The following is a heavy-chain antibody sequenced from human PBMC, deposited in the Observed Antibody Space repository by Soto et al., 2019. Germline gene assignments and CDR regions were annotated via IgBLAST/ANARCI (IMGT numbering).Heavy chain of an antibody. CDR1: GFTFSSNA. CDR2: IIGSGGST. D-gene: IGHD6-19*01. J-gene: IGHJ4*02. Sequence: EVQLLESGGGLVQPGGSLRLSCAASGFTFSSNAMSWVRQAPGKGLEWVSVIIGSGGSTYYAGSVKGRFTISRDNSKNTLYLQMNSLRAEDTAVYYCAKAGIGGWLYFEYWGQGTLVTVSS. CDR3: AKAGIGGWLYFEY. V-gene: IGHV3-23*01.